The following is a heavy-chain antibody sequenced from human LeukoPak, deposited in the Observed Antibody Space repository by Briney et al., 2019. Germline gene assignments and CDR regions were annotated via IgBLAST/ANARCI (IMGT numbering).Heavy chain of an antibody. CDR2: IYTSGST. D-gene: IGHD3-10*01. CDR1: GGSISSYY. J-gene: IGHJ6*03. V-gene: IGHV4-4*07. Sequence: PSETLSLTCTVSGGSISSYYWSWIRQPAGKGLEWIGHIYTSGSTNYNPSLKSRVTMSVDTSKNQFSLKLSSVTAADTAVYYCARAGFGYYYGSGVNGYYYYMDVWGKGTTVTVSS. CDR3: ARAGFGYYYGSGVNGYYYYMDV.